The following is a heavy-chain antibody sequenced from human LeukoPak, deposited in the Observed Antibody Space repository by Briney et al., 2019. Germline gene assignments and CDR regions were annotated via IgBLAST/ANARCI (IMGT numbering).Heavy chain of an antibody. J-gene: IGHJ5*01. CDR2: IFHSGST. CDR3: ARGLVYFGSYLYWFDS. D-gene: IGHD1-26*01. CDR1: GGSISSSSYY. V-gene: IGHV4-39*07. Sequence: SETLSLTCTVSGGSISSSSYYWGWIPQPPGKGLEWVGEIFHSGSTNYNPSLNSRVTVSVYKSKNQFSLKLTSVTAADTAVYFCARGLVYFGSYLYWFDSWGKGTLVTVSS.